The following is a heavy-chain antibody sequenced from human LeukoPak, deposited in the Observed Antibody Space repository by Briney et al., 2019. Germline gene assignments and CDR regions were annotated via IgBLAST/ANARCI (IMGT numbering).Heavy chain of an antibody. D-gene: IGHD6-19*01. Sequence: SETLSLTCAVYGGSFSGYYWSWIRQPPGKGLEWIGEINHSGSTNYNPSLKSRVTISVDTSKNQFSLKLSSVTAADTAVYYCARALLSQYSSGWPAFDYWGQGTLVTVSS. CDR1: GGSFSGYY. J-gene: IGHJ4*02. CDR2: INHSGST. V-gene: IGHV4-34*01. CDR3: ARALLSQYSSGWPAFDY.